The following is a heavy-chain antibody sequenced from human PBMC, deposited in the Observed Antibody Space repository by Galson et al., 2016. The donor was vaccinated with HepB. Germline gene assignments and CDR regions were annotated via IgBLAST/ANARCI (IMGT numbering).Heavy chain of an antibody. D-gene: IGHD2-21*01. CDR2: ISYDGNQK. CDR3: AKDRCGGDCPFDY. Sequence: SLRLSCAASGFTFSNYAMHWVRQAPGKGLEWVTIISYDGNQKYYADSVQGRFTISRDNSKNVLYLQMTSLRPEDTAIYYCAKDRCGGDCPFDYWGQGTRVTVSS. J-gene: IGHJ4*02. CDR1: GFTFSNYA. V-gene: IGHV3-30*18.